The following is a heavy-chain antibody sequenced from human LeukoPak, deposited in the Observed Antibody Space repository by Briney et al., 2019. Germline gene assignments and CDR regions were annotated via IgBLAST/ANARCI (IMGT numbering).Heavy chain of an antibody. D-gene: IGHD3-3*01. CDR1: GGSISRSSYY. V-gene: IGHV4-39*01. Sequence: SETLSLTCTVSGGSISRSSYYWGWIRQPPGKGLEWSGCIYYSGSTYYNPSLKSRVTISVDTSKNQFSLKLSSVTAADTAVYYCASHDYDFWSGYPDYWGQGTLVTVSS. CDR2: IYYSGST. J-gene: IGHJ4*02. CDR3: ASHDYDFWSGYPDY.